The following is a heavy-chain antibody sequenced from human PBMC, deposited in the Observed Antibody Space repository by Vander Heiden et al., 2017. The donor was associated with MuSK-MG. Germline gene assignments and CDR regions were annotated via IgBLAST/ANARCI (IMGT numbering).Heavy chain of an antibody. J-gene: IGHJ4*01. Sequence: QVQLQESGPGLVKPSQTLSLTCTVSGASISSGDDYWSWIRQPPGKCLEWIGYMYYTGRSYYNPSLRSRLTISVDTSNNQFSLRLTSVTAADTAVYFCARDASGYGPLDYWGHGILVTVSS. CDR2: MYYTGRS. CDR1: GASISSGDDY. D-gene: IGHD5-12*01. CDR3: ARDASGYGPLDY. V-gene: IGHV4-30-4*08.